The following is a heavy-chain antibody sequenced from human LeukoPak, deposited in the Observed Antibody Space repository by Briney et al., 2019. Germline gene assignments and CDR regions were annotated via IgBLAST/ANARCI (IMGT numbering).Heavy chain of an antibody. CDR1: GFTFSSYG. CDR2: IRYDGSNK. V-gene: IGHV3-30*02. CDR3: ARGVDYGDYMDY. Sequence: GGSLRLSCAASGFTFSSYGMHWVRQAPGKGLEWVAFIRYDGSNKYYADSVKGRFTISRDNSKNSLYLQLNSLRAEDTAVYYCARGVDYGDYMDYWGQGTLVTVSS. D-gene: IGHD4-17*01. J-gene: IGHJ4*02.